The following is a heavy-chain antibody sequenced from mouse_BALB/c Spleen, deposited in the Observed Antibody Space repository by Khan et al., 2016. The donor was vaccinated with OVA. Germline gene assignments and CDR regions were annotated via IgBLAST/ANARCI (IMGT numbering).Heavy chain of an antibody. Sequence: LQQSGPELMKPGASVKISCKASGYSFTTYYIHWVKQSHGKSLEWIGYIDPFNDDTNYNQKFKGKATLTVDKSSSTAYMHLSSLTSEDSAVYYCARHGSISGFAYWGQGTLVTVSA. CDR3: ARHGSISGFAY. CDR1: GYSFTTYY. J-gene: IGHJ3*01. CDR2: IDPFNDDT. D-gene: IGHD1-1*01. V-gene: IGHV1S135*01.